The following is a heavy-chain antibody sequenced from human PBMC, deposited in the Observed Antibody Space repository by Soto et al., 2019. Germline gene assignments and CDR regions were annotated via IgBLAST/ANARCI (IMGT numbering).Heavy chain of an antibody. CDR2: INRSGRGA. J-gene: IGHJ1*01. V-gene: IGHV1-46*02. D-gene: IGHD2-21*01. CDR1: GYTSKTHY. CDR3: ATVESCGGDCYYFQH. Sequence: QVQLLQSGPEVKKSGASVKLSCTASGYTSKTHYLQWVREAPGQGLQWMGLINRSGRGALYAQKLQGRVALTIDTSTRTVFLEMNSLRSEDTAVYYCATVESCGGDCYYFQHWGQGTVLTVSS.